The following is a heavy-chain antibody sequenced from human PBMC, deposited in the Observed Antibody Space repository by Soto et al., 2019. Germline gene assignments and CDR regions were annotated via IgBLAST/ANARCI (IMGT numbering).Heavy chain of an antibody. CDR1: GFTFSDHY. CDR2: TRNKANSYTT. V-gene: IGHV3-72*01. J-gene: IGHJ3*02. Sequence: PGGSLRLSGAASGFTFSDHYMDWVRQAPGKGLEWVGRTRNKANSYTTEYAASVKGRFTISRDDSKNSLYLQMNSLKTEDTAVYYCARVIGDAGGATLIWGQGTLGTVS. CDR3: ARVIGDAGGATLI. D-gene: IGHD2-15*01.